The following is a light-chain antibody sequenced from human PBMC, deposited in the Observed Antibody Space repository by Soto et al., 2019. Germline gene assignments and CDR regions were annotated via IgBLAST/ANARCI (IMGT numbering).Light chain of an antibody. CDR3: QQSYTRT. Sequence: GDRVTIICRMSQGISSYLAWYQQKPGRAPQLLIYDSSTLEPGVPSRFSGSGSGTDFTLTISSLQPEDFATYYCQQSYTRTFGQGTKV. CDR1: QGISSY. CDR2: DSS. J-gene: IGKJ1*01. V-gene: IGKV1D-8*02.